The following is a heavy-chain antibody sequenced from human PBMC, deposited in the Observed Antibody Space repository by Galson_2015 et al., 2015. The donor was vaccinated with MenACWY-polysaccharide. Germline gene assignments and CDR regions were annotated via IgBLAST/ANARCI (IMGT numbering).Heavy chain of an antibody. CDR3: ARDPRGARSSYFDN. J-gene: IGHJ4*02. Sequence: SLRLSCAASGFTFSDYYMHWIRQAPGKGLEWVSYTSGSGSATYFADSVKGRFIISGDNAKNSLYLQMNSLRAEDTAVYYCARDPRGARSSYFDNRGQGILVTVSS. CDR2: TSGSGSAT. D-gene: IGHD3-10*01. CDR1: GFTFSDYY. V-gene: IGHV3-11*01.